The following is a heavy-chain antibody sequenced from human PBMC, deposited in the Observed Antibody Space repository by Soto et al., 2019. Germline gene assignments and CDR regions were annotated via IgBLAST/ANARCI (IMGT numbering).Heavy chain of an antibody. CDR2: VSAYNGNT. CDR1: GYTFTSYG. CDR3: ARYGGYCSGGSCYSSDYGMDV. J-gene: IGHJ6*02. V-gene: IGHV1-18*04. Sequence: ASVKVSCKASGYTFTSYGISWVRQAPGQGPEWMGWVSAYNGNTNYAQKLQGRVTMTTDTSTSTAYMELRSLRSDDTAVYYCARYGGYCSGGSCYSSDYGMDVWGQGTTVTVSS. D-gene: IGHD2-15*01.